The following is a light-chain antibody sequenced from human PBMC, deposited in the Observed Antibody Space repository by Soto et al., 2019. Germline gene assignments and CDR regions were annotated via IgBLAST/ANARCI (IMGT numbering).Light chain of an antibody. J-gene: IGKJ4*01. CDR3: QQYGSSLYT. CDR2: GVS. CDR1: QSVSTSY. Sequence: EIVLTQSPGTLSLSPGERATLSCRASQSVSTSYLAWYQQKPGQAPRLLIYGVSSRATGIPDRFSGSGSGTDFSLTISRLEPEDFAVYYCQQYGSSLYTFGGGTKVEIK. V-gene: IGKV3-20*01.